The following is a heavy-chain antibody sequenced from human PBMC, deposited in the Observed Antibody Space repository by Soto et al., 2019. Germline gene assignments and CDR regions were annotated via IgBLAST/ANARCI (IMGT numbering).Heavy chain of an antibody. D-gene: IGHD3-3*01. V-gene: IGHV1-2*04. CDR1: GYTFAGYN. Sequence: QVHLVQSGAEVMKPGASVKVSCKASGYTFAGYNIHWVRQAPGEGLERMGWINPNSGGTNYGQKFQDWVTMTRDTSISTAYMELSRLRSDDTAVYYCARDGTIFGNGGLDVWGQGTTVTVSS. J-gene: IGHJ6*02. CDR2: INPNSGGT. CDR3: ARDGTIFGNGGLDV.